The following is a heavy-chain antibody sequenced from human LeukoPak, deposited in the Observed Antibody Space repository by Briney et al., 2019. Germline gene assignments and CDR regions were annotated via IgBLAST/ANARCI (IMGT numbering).Heavy chain of an antibody. V-gene: IGHV4-39*01. CDR3: ARQGDDSSGYPFDY. CDR1: GGSISSSSYY. J-gene: IGHJ4*02. Sequence: PSQTLSLTCTVSGGSISSSSYYWGWIRQPPGKGLEWIGSMYYSGSTHYNPSLKSRVTISVDTSKNQFSLKLSSVTAADTAVYYCARQGDDSSGYPFDYWGQGTLVTVSS. CDR2: MYYSGST. D-gene: IGHD3-22*01.